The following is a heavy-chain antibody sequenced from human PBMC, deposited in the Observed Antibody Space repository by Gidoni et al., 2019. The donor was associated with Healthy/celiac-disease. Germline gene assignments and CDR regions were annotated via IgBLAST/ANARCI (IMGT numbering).Heavy chain of an antibody. Sequence: EVQLLESGGGLVQPGGSLRLSCAASGFPFSSYAMSWVRQAPGKGLGWVSAISGSGGSTYYADSVKGRFTISRDNSKNTLYLQMNSLRAEDTAVYYCAAREFGVVPFDYWGQGTLVTVSS. CDR2: ISGSGGST. CDR3: AAREFGVVPFDY. V-gene: IGHV3-23*01. D-gene: IGHD3-3*01. J-gene: IGHJ4*02. CDR1: GFPFSSYA.